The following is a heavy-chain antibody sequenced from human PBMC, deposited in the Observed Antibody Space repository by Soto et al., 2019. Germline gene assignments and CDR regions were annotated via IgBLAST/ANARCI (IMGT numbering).Heavy chain of an antibody. CDR1: GGTFSSYA. J-gene: IGHJ4*02. D-gene: IGHD3-22*01. CDR2: IIPIFGTA. CDR3: LSSGYQYYFDY. Sequence: QVQLVQSGAEVKKPGSSVKVSCKASGGTFSSYAISWVRQAPGQGLEWVGGIIPIFGTANYAQKFQGRLTITADEATSTAYMELNSLRSEDTAVYYCLSSGYQYYFDYWGQGTLVTVSS. V-gene: IGHV1-69*01.